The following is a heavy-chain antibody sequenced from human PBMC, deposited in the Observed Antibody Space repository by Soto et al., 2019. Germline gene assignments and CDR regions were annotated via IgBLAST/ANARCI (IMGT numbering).Heavy chain of an antibody. CDR1: GFVVSETY. Sequence: EVQVVESGGGLIQPGGSLRLSCAASGFVVSETYMSWVRQAPGRGLQWVSFTYSGGSTYYADSVKGRFTISSDSSRNTLYLRMNSLRVVDTAVYYCARDCGGGSCFPALGAWGQGTLVTVSS. J-gene: IGHJ5*02. CDR3: ARDCGGGSCFPALGA. V-gene: IGHV3-53*01. CDR2: TYSGGST. D-gene: IGHD2-15*01.